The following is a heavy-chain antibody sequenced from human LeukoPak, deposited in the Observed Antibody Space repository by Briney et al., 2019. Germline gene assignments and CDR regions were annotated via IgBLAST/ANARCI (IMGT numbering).Heavy chain of an antibody. Sequence: PSQTLSLTCTVSGDSISSGGYYWSWIRQPPGKGLEWIGSIYYSWSTYYNPSLKRRVTISVDTSKNQFSLKLSSVTAADTAVYYCARHRSPRYCSSTSCYRYYYMDVWGKGTTVTVSS. J-gene: IGHJ6*03. V-gene: IGHV4-39*01. D-gene: IGHD2-2*02. CDR2: IYYSWST. CDR3: ARHRSPRYCSSTSCYRYYYMDV. CDR1: GDSISSGGYY.